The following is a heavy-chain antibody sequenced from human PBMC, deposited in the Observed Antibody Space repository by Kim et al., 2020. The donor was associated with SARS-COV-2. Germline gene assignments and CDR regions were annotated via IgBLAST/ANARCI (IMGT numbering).Heavy chain of an antibody. D-gene: IGHD2-2*01. J-gene: IGHJ6*02. V-gene: IGHV3-30*04. Sequence: GGSLRLSCAASGFTFSSYAMHWVRQAPGKGLEWVAVISYDGSNKYYADSVKGRFTISRDNSKNTLYLQMNSLRAEDTAVYYCASSNRDYYYGMDVWGQGT. CDR2: ISYDGSNK. CDR1: GFTFSSYA. CDR3: ASSNRDYYYGMDV.